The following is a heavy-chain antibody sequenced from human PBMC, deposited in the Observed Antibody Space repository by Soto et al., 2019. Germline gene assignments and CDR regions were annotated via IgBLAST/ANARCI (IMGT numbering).Heavy chain of an antibody. CDR1: GFSLSDSAVG. Sequence: QMTLKESGPTLVKPTQTLTLTCTFSGFSLSDSAVGVNWIRQPPGKPLEWLALIYWDDTKHYSSSLRNRLTITKDTSKNQVVLTMTNMDPVDTATYYCAHGSGWLSDQWGQGTLVTVSS. D-gene: IGHD6-19*01. CDR2: IYWDDTK. J-gene: IGHJ4*02. CDR3: AHGSGWLSDQ. V-gene: IGHV2-5*02.